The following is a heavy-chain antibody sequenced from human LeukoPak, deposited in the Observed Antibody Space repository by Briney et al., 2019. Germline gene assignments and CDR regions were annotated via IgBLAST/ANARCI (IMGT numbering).Heavy chain of an antibody. V-gene: IGHV3-7*01. Sequence: GGSLRLSCAASGFTFSSHWMSWVRQAPGKGLEWVANIKQDGSEKYYVDSVKGRFTISRDNAKNSLYLQMNSLRAEDTAVYYCAREFDYWGQGTLVTVSS. CDR3: AREFDY. CDR1: GFTFSSHW. CDR2: IKQDGSEK. J-gene: IGHJ4*02.